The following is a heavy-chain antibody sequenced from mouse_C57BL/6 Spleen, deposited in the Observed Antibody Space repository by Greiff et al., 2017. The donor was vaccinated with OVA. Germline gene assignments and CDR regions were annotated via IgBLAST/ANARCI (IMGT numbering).Heavy chain of an antibody. CDR2: IDPENGDT. J-gene: IGHJ3*01. CDR3: ASYSIVKKRFAY. CDR1: GFNFTDDY. V-gene: IGHV14-4*01. Sequence: VQLQQSGAELVRPGASVKLSCTASGFNFTDDYMHWVKQRPEQGLEWIGWIDPENGDTEYASKFQGKATITADTSSNTAYLQLSSLTSKDTAVDYCASYSIVKKRFAYWGQGTLVTVSA. D-gene: IGHD2-12*01.